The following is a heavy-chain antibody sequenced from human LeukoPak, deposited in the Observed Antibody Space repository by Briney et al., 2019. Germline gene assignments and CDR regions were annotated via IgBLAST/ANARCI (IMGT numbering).Heavy chain of an antibody. Sequence: TGESLKISCKGSGYSFTSYWIGWVRQMPGKGLEWMGIIYPGDSDTRYSPSFQGQVTISADKYISTAYLQWSSLKASDTAMYYCAGRYYDSSGYGSLYFDYWGQGTLVTVSS. CDR3: AGRYYDSSGYGSLYFDY. V-gene: IGHV5-51*01. CDR2: IYPGDSDT. D-gene: IGHD3-22*01. J-gene: IGHJ4*02. CDR1: GYSFTSYW.